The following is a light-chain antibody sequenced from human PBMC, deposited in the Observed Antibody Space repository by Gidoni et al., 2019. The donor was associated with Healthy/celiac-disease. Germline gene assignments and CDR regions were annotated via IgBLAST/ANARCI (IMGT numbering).Light chain of an antibody. CDR3: CSYAGSYTWV. J-gene: IGLJ3*02. Sequence: GQSVTISCTGTSSDVGGYNYVSWYQQHPGKAPKLMIYDVSKRPSGVPDRLSGSKSGNTASLTISGLPAEDEADYYCCSYAGSYTWVFGGGTKLTVL. V-gene: IGLV2-11*01. CDR1: SSDVGGYNY. CDR2: DVS.